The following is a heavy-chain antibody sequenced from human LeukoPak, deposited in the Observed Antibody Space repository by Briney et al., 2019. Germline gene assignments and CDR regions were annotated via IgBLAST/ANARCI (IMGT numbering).Heavy chain of an antibody. CDR2: ISYDGSNK. Sequence: PGGSLRLSCAASGFTFSSYAMHWVRQAPGKGLEWVAVISYDGSNKYYADSVKGRFTISRDNSKNTLYLQMNSLRAEDTAVYYCASGYSYGFGGDAFDIWGQGTMVTVSS. V-gene: IGHV3-30*04. D-gene: IGHD5-18*01. CDR1: GFTFSSYA. J-gene: IGHJ3*02. CDR3: ASGYSYGFGGDAFDI.